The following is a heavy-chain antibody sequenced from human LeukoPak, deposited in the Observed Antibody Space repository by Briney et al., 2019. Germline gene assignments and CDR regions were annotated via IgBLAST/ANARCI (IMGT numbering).Heavy chain of an antibody. D-gene: IGHD3-9*01. CDR3: ARVRLVSFDY. CDR1: GFKFNRYG. J-gene: IGHJ4*02. Sequence: GGSLRLSCAASGFKFNRYGMHWVRQAPGKGLEWVAVISYDGSNKYYADSVKGRFTISRDNSKNTLYLQMNSLRAEDTAVYYCARVRLVSFDYWGQGTLVTVSS. V-gene: IGHV3-30*19. CDR2: ISYDGSNK.